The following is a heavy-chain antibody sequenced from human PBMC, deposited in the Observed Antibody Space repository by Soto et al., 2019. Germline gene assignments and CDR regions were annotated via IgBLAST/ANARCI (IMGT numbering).Heavy chain of an antibody. V-gene: IGHV3-15*07. CDR3: TTVRYSSGWYRWYFDL. CDR2: IKSKTDGGTT. J-gene: IGHJ2*01. CDR1: GFTFSNAW. D-gene: IGHD6-19*01. Sequence: EVQLVESGGGLVKPGGSLRLSCAASGFTFSNAWMNWVRQAPGKGLEWVGRIKSKTDGGTTDYTAPVKGRFTISRDDSKNTLYLQMNSLKIEDTVVYYCTTVRYSSGWYRWYFDLWGRGTLVTVSS.